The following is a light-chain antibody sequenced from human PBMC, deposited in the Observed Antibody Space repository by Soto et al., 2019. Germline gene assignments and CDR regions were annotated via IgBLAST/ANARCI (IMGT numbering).Light chain of an antibody. Sequence: EIVLAQSPVTPSLSPGEGATPSWVASQSVSSSHLAWYQQKPGQAPRLLIYGASSRATGIPDKFSGSGSGTDFTLTISRLEAEDFAVYYCQQRSNWPPITFGQGTRLEIK. CDR3: QQRSNWPPIT. CDR1: QSVSSSH. CDR2: GAS. J-gene: IGKJ5*01. V-gene: IGKV3D-20*02.